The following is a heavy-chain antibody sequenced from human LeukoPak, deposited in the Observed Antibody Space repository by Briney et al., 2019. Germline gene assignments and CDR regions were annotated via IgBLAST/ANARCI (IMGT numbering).Heavy chain of an antibody. CDR3: ARVMTVAATESFDY. CDR1: GFTFSSYT. D-gene: IGHD6-19*01. Sequence: PGGSLRLSCTASGFTFSSYTMNWVRQAPGKGLEWVSSVSSRSASIYYADSVRGRFTISRDNAKNSLYLQMSSLRAEDTAVYYCARVMTVAATESFDYWGQGTLVTVSS. J-gene: IGHJ4*02. CDR2: VSSRSASI. V-gene: IGHV3-21*01.